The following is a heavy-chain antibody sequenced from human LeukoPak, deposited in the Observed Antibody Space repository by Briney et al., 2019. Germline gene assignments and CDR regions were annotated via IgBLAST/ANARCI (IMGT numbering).Heavy chain of an antibody. CDR2: IIPIFGTA. D-gene: IGHD6-13*01. CDR3: ARSTPQDSSWYPSFDY. J-gene: IGHJ4*02. Sequence: SVKVSCKASGGTFSSYAISWVRQAPGQGLEWMGGIIPIFGTANYAQKFQGRVTITADESTSTAYIELSSLRSEDTAVYYCARSTPQDSSWYPSFDYWGQGTLVTVSS. V-gene: IGHV1-69*13. CDR1: GGTFSSYA.